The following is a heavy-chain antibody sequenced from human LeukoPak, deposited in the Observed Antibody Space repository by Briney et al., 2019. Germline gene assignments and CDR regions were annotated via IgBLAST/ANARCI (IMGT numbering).Heavy chain of an antibody. J-gene: IGHJ6*04. CDR2: TYYSGST. CDR1: GGSISSYY. D-gene: IGHD3-16*01. CDR3: ARDRAFGPLDV. Sequence: SETLSLTCTVSGGSISSYYWSWIRQPPGKGLEWIGYTYYSGSTNYNPSLKSRVTISVDTSKNQFSLKLSSVTAADTAVYYCARDRAFGPLDVWGKGTTVTVSS. V-gene: IGHV4-59*12.